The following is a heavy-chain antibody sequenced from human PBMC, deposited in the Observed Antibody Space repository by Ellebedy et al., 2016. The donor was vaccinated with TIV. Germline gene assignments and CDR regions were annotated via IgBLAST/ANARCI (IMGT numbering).Heavy chain of an antibody. V-gene: IGHV3-33*08. CDR3: ARVHCGSVSCFGWDLDY. CDR1: GFTFGTFG. D-gene: IGHD1-26*01. CDR2: IWSDGNNK. J-gene: IGHJ4*02. Sequence: PAGSLRLSCAASGFTFGTFGIHWVRQAPGKGLEWVAVIWSDGNNKYYADFVKGRFTISRDNSKNTSYLQMNSLRAEDTAVYYCARVHCGSVSCFGWDLDYWGQGTLVTVSS.